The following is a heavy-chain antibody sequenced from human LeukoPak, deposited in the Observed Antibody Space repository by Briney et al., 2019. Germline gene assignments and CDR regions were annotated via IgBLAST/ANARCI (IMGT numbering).Heavy chain of an antibody. CDR2: IYFSGST. CDR3: ARHWEGRDYDFWSGYLDY. V-gene: IGHV4-39*01. D-gene: IGHD3-3*01. CDR1: GGSISSSSYY. Sequence: SETLSLTCTVSGGSISSSSYYWGWIRQPPGKGLEWIGSIYFSGSTYYNPSLKSRVTISVDTSKNQFSLKLSSVTAADTAVYYCARHWEGRDYDFWSGYLDYWGQGTLVTVSS. J-gene: IGHJ4*02.